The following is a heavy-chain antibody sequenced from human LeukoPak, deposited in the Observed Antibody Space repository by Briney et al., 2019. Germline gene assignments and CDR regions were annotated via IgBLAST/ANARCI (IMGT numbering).Heavy chain of an antibody. D-gene: IGHD3/OR15-3a*01. Sequence: ASVKVSCKASGYTFTSYGISWVRQPPGQGLEWMGWISAYNGNTNYAQKLQGRVTMTTDTSTSTAYMELRSLRSDVTAVYYCARDRDWLSHDAFDIWGQGTMVSVSS. CDR1: GYTFTSYG. V-gene: IGHV1-18*04. CDR3: ARDRDWLSHDAFDI. J-gene: IGHJ3*02. CDR2: ISAYNGNT.